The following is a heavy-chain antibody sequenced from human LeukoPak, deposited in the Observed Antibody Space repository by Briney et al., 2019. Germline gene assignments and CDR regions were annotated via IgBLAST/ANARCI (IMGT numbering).Heavy chain of an antibody. Sequence: GGSLRLSCATSGFTFSSYGMHWVRQAPGKGLEWVAVIWYDGSNKYYADSVKGRFIISRDNSKNTLYLQMNSLRAEDTAVYYCARDSLPYDLAMDYWGQGTLVTVSS. V-gene: IGHV3-33*01. CDR2: IWYDGSNK. CDR3: ARDSLPYDLAMDY. D-gene: IGHD3-3*01. J-gene: IGHJ4*02. CDR1: GFTFSSYG.